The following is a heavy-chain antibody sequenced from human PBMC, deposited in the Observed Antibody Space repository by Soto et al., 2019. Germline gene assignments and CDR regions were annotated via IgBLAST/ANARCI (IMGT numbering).Heavy chain of an antibody. CDR1: GYTLTELS. V-gene: IGHV1-24*01. J-gene: IGHJ1*01. Sequence: ASVKVSCKVSGYTLTELSMHWVRQAPGKGLEWMGGFDPEDGETIYAQKFQGRVTMTEDTSTDTAYMELSSLRSEDTAVYYCATAPLPFLEWLFYFQHWGQGTLVTVSS. CDR2: FDPEDGET. CDR3: ATAPLPFLEWLFYFQH. D-gene: IGHD3-3*01.